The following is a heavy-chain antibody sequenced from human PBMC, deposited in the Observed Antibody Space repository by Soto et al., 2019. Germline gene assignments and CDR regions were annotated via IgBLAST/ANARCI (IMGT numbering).Heavy chain of an antibody. Sequence: EVQLLESGGGLVQPGGSLRLSCAASGFTFSSYTMSWVRQGPGKGLEWVSGISSSGGSTVYADSVKGRFTISRDNFKSTRYLHMNSLRAEDTGVYYGAKGWGDYGGQGTAVTVSS. V-gene: IGHV3-23*01. CDR3: AKGWGDY. J-gene: IGHJ4*02. CDR1: GFTFSSYT. D-gene: IGHD6-19*01. CDR2: ISSSGGST.